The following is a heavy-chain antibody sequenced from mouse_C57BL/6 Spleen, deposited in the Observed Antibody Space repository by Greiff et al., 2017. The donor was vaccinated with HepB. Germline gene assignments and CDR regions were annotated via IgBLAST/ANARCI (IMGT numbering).Heavy chain of an antibody. J-gene: IGHJ1*03. CDR1: GYTFTSYW. CDR3: AREEGTTVVEYFDV. V-gene: IGHV1-69*01. CDR2: IDPSDSYT. Sequence: QVQLQQPGAELVMPGASVKLSCKASGYTFTSYWMHWVKQRPGQGLEWIGEIDPSDSYTNYNQKFKGKSTLTVDKSSSTAYMQLSSLTSEDSAVYYCAREEGTTVVEYFDVWGTGTTVTVSS. D-gene: IGHD1-1*01.